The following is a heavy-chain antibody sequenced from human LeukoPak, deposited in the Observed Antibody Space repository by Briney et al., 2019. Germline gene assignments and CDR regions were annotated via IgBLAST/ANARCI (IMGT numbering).Heavy chain of an antibody. Sequence: ASVKVSCKASGYTFTSYGISWVRQAPGQGLEWMGWISAYNGNTSYAQKLQGRVTMTTDTSTSTAYMELRSLRSDDTAVYYCARDHTPYCSSTSCYYYYYMDVWGKGTTVTISS. V-gene: IGHV1-18*01. J-gene: IGHJ6*03. CDR1: GYTFTSYG. CDR3: ARDHTPYCSSTSCYYYYYMDV. CDR2: ISAYNGNT. D-gene: IGHD2-2*01.